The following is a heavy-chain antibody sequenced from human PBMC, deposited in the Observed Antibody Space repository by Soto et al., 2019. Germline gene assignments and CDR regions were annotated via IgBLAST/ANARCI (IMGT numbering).Heavy chain of an antibody. CDR2: IYYSGST. D-gene: IGHD3-10*01. Sequence: QVQLQESGPGLVKPSQTLSLTCTVSGGSISSGDYYWSWIRQPPGKGLEWIGYIYYSGSTYYNPSLQNRLTMSVDTSKNPFSLKLSSVTAADTAVYYCAREAPGVGRFYFDYWGQGTLVTVSS. CDR3: AREAPGVGRFYFDY. CDR1: GGSISSGDYY. V-gene: IGHV4-30-4*01. J-gene: IGHJ4*02.